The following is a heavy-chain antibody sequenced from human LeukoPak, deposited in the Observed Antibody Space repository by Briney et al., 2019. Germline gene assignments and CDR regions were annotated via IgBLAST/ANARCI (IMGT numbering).Heavy chain of an antibody. Sequence: SETLSLTCDVSGGSISTYYWSWIRQPPGKGLEWIGYNYNSGTTNYNPFLRSRVTVSVDRSKNQFSLRLTSVTAADTAVYYCARERASAGPHFDHWGRGILVTVSS. D-gene: IGHD6-13*01. CDR1: GGSISTYY. V-gene: IGHV4-59*01. J-gene: IGHJ4*02. CDR2: NYNSGTT. CDR3: ARERASAGPHFDH.